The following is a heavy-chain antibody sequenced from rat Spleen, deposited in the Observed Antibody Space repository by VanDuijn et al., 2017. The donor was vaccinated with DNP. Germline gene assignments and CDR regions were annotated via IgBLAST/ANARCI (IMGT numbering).Heavy chain of an antibody. J-gene: IGHJ4*01. V-gene: IGHV5-58*01. D-gene: IGHD1-1*01. CDR1: GFSFSDFH. Sequence: EVQLVESGGGLVRPGRSLTLSCAASGFSFSDFHMAWVRQAPGMGLEWVASINPDGGSTYYPDSVKGRFTISRDNAENTMYLQMSSLRSEDTATYYCAKDKWFYAMDAWGQGTSVTVSS. CDR3: AKDKWFYAMDA. CDR2: INPDGGST.